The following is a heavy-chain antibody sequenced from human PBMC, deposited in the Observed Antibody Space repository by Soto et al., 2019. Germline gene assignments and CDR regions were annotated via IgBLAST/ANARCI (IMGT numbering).Heavy chain of an antibody. D-gene: IGHD3-10*01. CDR3: ARDVNSYGSGSNGMDV. CDR1: GGSISSGGYY. V-gene: IGHV4-31*03. J-gene: IGHJ6*02. CDR2: IYYSGST. Sequence: SETLSLTCTVSGGSISSGGYYWSWIRQYPGQGLEWIGYIYYSGSTYYNPSLKGRVTMSVDTSKNQFSLKLSSVTAADTAVYYCARDVNSYGSGSNGMDVWGQGTTVTVSS.